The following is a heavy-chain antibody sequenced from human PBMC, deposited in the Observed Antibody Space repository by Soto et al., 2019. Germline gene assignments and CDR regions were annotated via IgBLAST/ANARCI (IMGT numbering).Heavy chain of an antibody. CDR2: ISAYNGNT. V-gene: IGHV1-18*01. Sequence: ASVKVSCKASGYTFTSYGISWVRQAPGQGLEWMGWISAYNGNTNYAQKLQGRVTMTTDTSTSTAYMELRSLRSDDTAMYYCAGSGYNDNWFDPWGQGTLVTVSS. CDR3: AGSGYNDNWFDP. J-gene: IGHJ5*02. D-gene: IGHD3-22*01. CDR1: GYTFTSYG.